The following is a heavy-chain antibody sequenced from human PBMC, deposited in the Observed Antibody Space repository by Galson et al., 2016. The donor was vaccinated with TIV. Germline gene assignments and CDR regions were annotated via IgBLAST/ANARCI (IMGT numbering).Heavy chain of an antibody. CDR3: AKDMNRGCTTSNCYSYDYYYYALDG. J-gene: IGHJ6*02. CDR2: INWNSGYF. CDR1: GFSFDDYA. Sequence: SLRLSCAASGFSFDDYAMHWVRQVPGKSLEWVSGINWNSGYFGYADSVKGRFTILRDSAQNSLYLHMSSLRAEDTAFYYCAKDMNRGCTTSNCYSYDYYYYALDGWGQGTTVTVSS. V-gene: IGHV3-9*01. D-gene: IGHD2-2*02.